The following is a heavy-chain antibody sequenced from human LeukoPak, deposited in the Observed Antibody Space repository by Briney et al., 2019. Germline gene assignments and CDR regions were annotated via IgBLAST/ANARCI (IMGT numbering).Heavy chain of an antibody. V-gene: IGHV3-23*01. Sequence: GGSLRLSCAASGFTFSSYAMSWVRQAPGKGLEWVSAISGSGGATYYADSVRGRFTISRDDPHNTLYLQMNSLRAEDTAVYFCARGGVDYYGSGTYYLMYYFDYWGQGALVTVSS. CDR1: GFTFSSYA. J-gene: IGHJ4*02. D-gene: IGHD3-10*01. CDR2: ISGSGGAT. CDR3: ARGGVDYYGSGTYYLMYYFDY.